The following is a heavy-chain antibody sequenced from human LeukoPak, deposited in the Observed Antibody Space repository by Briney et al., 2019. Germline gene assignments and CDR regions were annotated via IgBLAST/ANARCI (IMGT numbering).Heavy chain of an antibody. J-gene: IGHJ4*02. CDR1: GGSISSSSYY. CDR2: INHSGST. Sequence: PSETLSLTCTVSGGSISSSSYYWSWIRQPPGKGLEWIGEINHSGSTNYNPSLKSRVTISVDTSKNQFSLKLSSVTAADTAVYYCARLVEMATITDPLDYWGQGTLVTVSS. V-gene: IGHV4-39*07. CDR3: ARLVEMATITDPLDY. D-gene: IGHD5-24*01.